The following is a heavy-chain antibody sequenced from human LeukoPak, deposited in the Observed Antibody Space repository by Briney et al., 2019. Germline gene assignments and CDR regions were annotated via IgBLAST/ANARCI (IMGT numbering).Heavy chain of an antibody. Sequence: SETLSLTCAVYGGSFSGYYWSWIRQPPGEGLEWIGEINHSGSTNYNPSLKSRVTISVDTSKNQFSLKLSSVTAADTAVYFCARATGNKVPPGYWGQGTLVTVSS. CDR3: ARATGNKVPPGY. CDR2: INHSGST. V-gene: IGHV4-34*01. D-gene: IGHD1-1*01. J-gene: IGHJ4*02. CDR1: GGSFSGYY.